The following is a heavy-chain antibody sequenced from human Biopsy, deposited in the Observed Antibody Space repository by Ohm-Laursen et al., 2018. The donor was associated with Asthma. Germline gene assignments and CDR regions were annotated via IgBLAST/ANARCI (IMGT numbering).Heavy chain of an antibody. V-gene: IGHV1-18*01. CDR2: IGVYNGNT. D-gene: IGHD3-10*01. CDR3: ARAVDYSHYYGIDV. Sequence: SVKVSCKTSGYTFNSAGITWVRQAPGQGLEWMGWIGVYNGNTKVAQKLQDRVTMITDTSTSTAYMELGSLRSDDTAVYFCARAVDYSHYYGIDVWGQGTTVTVS. CDR1: GYTFNSAG. J-gene: IGHJ6*02.